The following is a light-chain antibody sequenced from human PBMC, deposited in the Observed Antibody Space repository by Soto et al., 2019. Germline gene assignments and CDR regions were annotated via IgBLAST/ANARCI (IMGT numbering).Light chain of an antibody. J-gene: IGLJ2*01. V-gene: IGLV1-51*01. Sequence: QSVLTQPPSVSAAPGQKVTISCSGSNSNIGKNDVCWYQQLPGAAPRLVIYDNLKRPSWIPGRFSGSKSGTSATLAITGLQNGDEADYYCGAWDDTLQIVIFGRGTKLTVL. CDR3: GAWDDTLQIVI. CDR2: DNL. CDR1: NSNIGKND.